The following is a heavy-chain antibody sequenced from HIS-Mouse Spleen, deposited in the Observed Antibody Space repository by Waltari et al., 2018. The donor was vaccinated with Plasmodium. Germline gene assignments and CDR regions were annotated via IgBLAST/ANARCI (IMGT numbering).Heavy chain of an antibody. J-gene: IGHJ5*02. Sequence: WVANIKQDGSEKYYVDSVKGRFTISRDNAKNSLYLQMNSLRAEDTAVYYCARDQGYDFWSAQNWFDPWGQGTLVTGSS. V-gene: IGHV3-7*01. CDR3: ARDQGYDFWSAQNWFDP. D-gene: IGHD3-3*01. CDR2: IKQDGSEK.